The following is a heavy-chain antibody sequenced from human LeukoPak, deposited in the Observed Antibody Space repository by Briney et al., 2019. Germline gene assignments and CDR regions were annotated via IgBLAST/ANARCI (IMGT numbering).Heavy chain of an antibody. CDR3: ARGRMAVAGSYEY. V-gene: IGHV3-11*06. J-gene: IGHJ4*02. CDR1: GFTFSDHY. D-gene: IGHD6-19*01. CDR2: ISGSSHYT. Sequence: PGGSLRLSCAASGFTFSDHYMSWIRQAPGKGLEWVSYISGSSHYTNTADSVKGRFTISRDNAKNSLYLQMNSLRTEDTAVYYCARGRMAVAGSYEYWGQGTLVTVSS.